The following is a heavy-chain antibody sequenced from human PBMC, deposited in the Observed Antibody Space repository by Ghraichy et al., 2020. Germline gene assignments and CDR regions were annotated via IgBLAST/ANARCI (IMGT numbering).Heavy chain of an antibody. Sequence: KFSCKASGGTFSSYAISWVRQAPGQGLEWMGGIIPIFGTANYAQKFQGRVTITADKSTSTAYMELSSLRSEDTAVYYCARGDDSSGYYWYWGQGTLVTVSS. V-gene: IGHV1-69*06. D-gene: IGHD3-22*01. CDR1: GGTFSSYA. J-gene: IGHJ4*02. CDR2: IIPIFGTA. CDR3: ARGDDSSGYYWY.